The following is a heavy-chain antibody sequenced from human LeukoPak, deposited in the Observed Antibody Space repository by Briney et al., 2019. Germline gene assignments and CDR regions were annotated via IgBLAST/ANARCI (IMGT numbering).Heavy chain of an antibody. CDR1: GFTFSFYE. Sequence: GRSLRLSCAASGFTFSFYEMNWVRQAPGKGLEWVSYISGSGTAIYYADSVRGRFTISRDNAKNSLYLQMNSLRAEDTAVYYCARDDGDYGVEYFQHWGQGTLVTVSS. D-gene: IGHD4-17*01. V-gene: IGHV3-48*03. CDR2: ISGSGTAI. CDR3: ARDDGDYGVEYFQH. J-gene: IGHJ1*01.